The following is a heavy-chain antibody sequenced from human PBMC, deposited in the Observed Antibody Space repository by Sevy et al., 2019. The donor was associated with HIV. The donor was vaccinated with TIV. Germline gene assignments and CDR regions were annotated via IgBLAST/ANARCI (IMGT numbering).Heavy chain of an antibody. V-gene: IGHV3-30*18. CDR3: AKGFGITMVRGVTNWFDP. D-gene: IGHD3-10*01. J-gene: IGHJ5*02. CDR2: ISYDGSNK. CDR1: GFTFSSYG. Sequence: GGSLRLSCAASGFTFSSYGMHWVRQAPGKGLEWVAVISYDGSNKYYAYSVKGRFTISRDNSKNTLYLQMNSLRAEDTAVYYCAKGFGITMVRGVTNWFDPWGQGTLVTVSS.